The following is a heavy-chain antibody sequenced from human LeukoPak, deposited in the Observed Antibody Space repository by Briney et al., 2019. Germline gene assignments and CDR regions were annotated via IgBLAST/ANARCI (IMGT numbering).Heavy chain of an antibody. CDR1: GFTFDDYG. V-gene: IGHV3-20*04. CDR2: INWNGGST. D-gene: IGHD3-3*01. J-gene: IGHJ6*03. Sequence: GGSLRLSCAASGFTFDDYGMSWVRQAPGKGLEWVSGINWNGGSTGYADSVKGRFTISRDNAKNSLYLQMNSLRAEDTALYYCARGGITIFGVVIYMDVWGKGTTVTVS. CDR3: ARGGITIFGVVIYMDV.